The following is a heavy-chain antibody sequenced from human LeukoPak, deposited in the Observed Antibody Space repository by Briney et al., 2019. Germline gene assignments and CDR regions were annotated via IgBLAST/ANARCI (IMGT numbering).Heavy chain of an antibody. CDR3: AREAXVTXPRLGYCSSTSCQNWFDP. J-gene: IGHJ5*02. CDR2: INPNSGGT. D-gene: IGHD2-2*01. V-gene: IGHV1-2*02. CDR1: GYTFTSYY. Sequence: ASVKVSCKASGYTFTSYYMHWVRQAPGQGLEWMGWINPNSGGTNYAQKFQGRVTMTRDTSISTAYMELSRLRSDDTAVYYCAREAXVTXPRLGYCSSTSCQNWFDPXGQGXXXTV.